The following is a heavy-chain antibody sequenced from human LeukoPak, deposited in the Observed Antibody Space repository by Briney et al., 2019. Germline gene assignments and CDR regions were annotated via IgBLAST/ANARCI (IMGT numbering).Heavy chain of an antibody. V-gene: IGHV4-59*01. CDR2: IYYSGST. CDR3: ARVLGIAAEEYYFDY. J-gene: IGHJ4*02. D-gene: IGHD6-13*01. CDR1: GGSISSYY. Sequence: PSETLSLTCTVSGGSISSYYWSWIRQPPGKGLEWIGYIYYSGSTNYNPSLKSRVTISVDTSKNQFSLKLSSVTAADTAVYYCARVLGIAAEEYYFDYWGQGTLVTVSS.